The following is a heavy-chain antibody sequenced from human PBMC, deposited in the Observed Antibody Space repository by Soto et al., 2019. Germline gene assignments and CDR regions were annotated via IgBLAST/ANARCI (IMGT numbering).Heavy chain of an antibody. CDR1: GYTFTSYY. D-gene: IGHD3-16*01. J-gene: IGHJ6*02. Sequence: ASVKVSCKASGYTFTSYYMHWVRQAPGQGLEWMEIINPSGGSTSYAQKFQGRVTMTRDTSTSTVYMELSSLRSEDTAVYYCARPRQLRQGYYYGIDVWGQGTTVTVSS. CDR2: INPSGGST. CDR3: ARPRQLRQGYYYGIDV. V-gene: IGHV1-46*01.